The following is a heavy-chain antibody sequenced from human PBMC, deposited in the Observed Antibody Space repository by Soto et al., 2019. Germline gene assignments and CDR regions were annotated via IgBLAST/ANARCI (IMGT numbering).Heavy chain of an antibody. Sequence: QVQLVQSGAEVKKPGASVKVSCKASGYTFTSYGISWVRQAPGQGLEWMGWISAYNGNTKYVQKFQGRVTMTPDTSTSTAYMELRSLRSEDTAVYYWARDAAAGLNDYWGQGTLVTVSS. CDR3: ARDAAAGLNDY. V-gene: IGHV1-18*01. J-gene: IGHJ4*02. CDR1: GYTFTSYG. D-gene: IGHD6-13*01. CDR2: ISAYNGNT.